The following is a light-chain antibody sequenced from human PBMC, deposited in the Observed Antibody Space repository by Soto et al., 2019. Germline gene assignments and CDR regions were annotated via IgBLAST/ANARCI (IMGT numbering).Light chain of an antibody. Sequence: EIVMTQSPATLFVSPGETATLSCRASQSVSSNLAWYQQKPGQAPSLLIYGASTRATDIPPRFSGSGSGTEFTLTITSLQSEDFAVYYCQQYKNWPPLTFGGGTKVEIK. CDR3: QQYKNWPPLT. J-gene: IGKJ4*01. CDR2: GAS. CDR1: QSVSSN. V-gene: IGKV3-15*01.